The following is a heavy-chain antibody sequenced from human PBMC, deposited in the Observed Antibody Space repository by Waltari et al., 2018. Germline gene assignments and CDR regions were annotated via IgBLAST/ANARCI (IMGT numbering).Heavy chain of an antibody. J-gene: IGHJ4*02. Sequence: QVQLQQWGAGLLKPSETLSLTCAVYGGTFNDHSWNWIRQPPGKGLEWIGQINDSGSTNYNPSLRSRVTISVDTSKNQFSLNLSSVTAADTAVYYCASSYYDTSGYSPFDYWGQGTLVTVSS. CDR2: INDSGST. CDR3: ASSYYDTSGYSPFDY. D-gene: IGHD3-22*01. V-gene: IGHV4-34*01. CDR1: GGTFNDHS.